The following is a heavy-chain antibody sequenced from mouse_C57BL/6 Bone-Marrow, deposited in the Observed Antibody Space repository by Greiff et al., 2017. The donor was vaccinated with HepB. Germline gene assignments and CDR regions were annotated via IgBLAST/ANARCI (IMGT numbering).Heavy chain of an antibody. CDR2: ISSGGSYT. CDR3: ARRPGGTGFFDY. Sequence: EVQGVESGGDLVKPGGSLKLSCAASGFTFSSYGMSWVRQTPDKRLEWVATISSGGSYTYYPDSVKGRFTISRDNAKNTLYLQMSSLKSEDTAMYYCARRPGGTGFFDYWGQGTTLTVSS. V-gene: IGHV5-6*01. CDR1: GFTFSSYG. J-gene: IGHJ2*01.